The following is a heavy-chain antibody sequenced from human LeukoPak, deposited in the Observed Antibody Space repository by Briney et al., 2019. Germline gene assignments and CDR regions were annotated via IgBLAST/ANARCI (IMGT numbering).Heavy chain of an antibody. CDR3: ARVPYYGSGSFDI. CDR1: VCTFISYA. J-gene: IGHJ3*02. D-gene: IGHD3-10*01. V-gene: IGHV1-69*13. Sequence: ASVKVSFKASVCTFISYAISWVRQAPGQGLEWMGGIIPIFGTANYAQKFQGRVTITADESTSTAYMELRSLRSEDTAVYYCARVPYYGSGSFDIWGQGTMVTVSS. CDR2: IIPIFGTA.